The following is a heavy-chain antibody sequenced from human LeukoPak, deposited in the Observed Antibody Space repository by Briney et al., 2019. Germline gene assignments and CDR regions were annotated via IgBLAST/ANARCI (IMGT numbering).Heavy chain of an antibody. Sequence: PGGSLRLSCAASGFTFSSYEMNWVRQAPGKGLEWVSYISSSGSTIYYADSVKGRFTISRDNSKNTLYLQMNSLRAEDTAVYYCAKLDGYSYGYSVDYWGQGTLVTVSS. J-gene: IGHJ4*02. D-gene: IGHD5-18*01. V-gene: IGHV3-48*03. CDR1: GFTFSSYE. CDR3: AKLDGYSYGYSVDY. CDR2: ISSSGSTI.